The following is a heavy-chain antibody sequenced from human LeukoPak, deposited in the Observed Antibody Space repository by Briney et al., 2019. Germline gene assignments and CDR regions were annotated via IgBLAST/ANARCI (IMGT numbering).Heavy chain of an antibody. CDR2: IYYSGST. CDR3: AREEYTSNWYARWFDP. J-gene: IGHJ5*02. Sequence: SETLSLTCTVSGGSISSSSYYWGWIRQPPGKGLEWIGSIYYSGSTYYNPSLKSRVTISVDTSKNQFFLKLSSVTAADTAVYYCAREEYTSNWYARWFDPWGQGTLVTVSS. D-gene: IGHD6-13*01. CDR1: GGSISSSSYY. V-gene: IGHV4-39*02.